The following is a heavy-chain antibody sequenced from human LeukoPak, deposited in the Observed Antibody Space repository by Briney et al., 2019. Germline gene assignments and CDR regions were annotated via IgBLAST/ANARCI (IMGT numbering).Heavy chain of an antibody. CDR1: GFTFSDHF. Sequence: PGGSLRLSCVASGFTFSDHFMDWVRQAPGKGLEWIGRIRKRPNSYTTEYAASVKGRFTFSRDDSKNSLYLQMNYLETEDTTVYYCARVSAVTGVTDALDFWGQGTMVTVSS. D-gene: IGHD1-20*01. CDR2: IRKRPNSYTT. V-gene: IGHV3-72*01. J-gene: IGHJ3*01. CDR3: ARVSAVTGVTDALDF.